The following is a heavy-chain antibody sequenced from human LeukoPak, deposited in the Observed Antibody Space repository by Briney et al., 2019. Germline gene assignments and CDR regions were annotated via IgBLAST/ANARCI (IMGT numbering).Heavy chain of an antibody. V-gene: IGHV4-34*01. D-gene: IGHD3-10*01. Sequence: PSETLSLTCAVYGGSFSGYYWSWIRQPPGKGLEWIGETNHSGSTNYNPSLKSRVTISVDTSKNQFSLKLSSVTAADTAVYYCVRDLGRGYYGSGSYYDYWGQGTLVTVSS. CDR3: VRDLGRGYYGSGSYYDY. CDR2: TNHSGST. J-gene: IGHJ4*02. CDR1: GGSFSGYY.